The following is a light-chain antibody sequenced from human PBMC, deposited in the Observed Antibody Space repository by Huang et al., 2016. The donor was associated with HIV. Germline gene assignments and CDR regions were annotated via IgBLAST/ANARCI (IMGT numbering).Light chain of an antibody. CDR2: AAS. J-gene: IGKJ2*01. V-gene: IGKV1-NL1*01. Sequence: DIQMTQSPSSLSATVGDRVTITCRASQGISKSVAWYQQKPGKAPKLLLYAASRLESVVQSRFSGSGSGTDYTLTITSLQPEDFATYYCQQYYGTPYTFGQGTKLESK. CDR3: QQYYGTPYT. CDR1: QGISKS.